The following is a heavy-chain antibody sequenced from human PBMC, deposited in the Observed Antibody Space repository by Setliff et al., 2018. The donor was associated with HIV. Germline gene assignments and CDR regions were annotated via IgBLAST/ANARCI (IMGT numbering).Heavy chain of an antibody. V-gene: IGHV3-74*01. CDR2: VNTDGSSK. CDR3: HSGYDSEEQSYFDY. Sequence: GGSLRLSCTASGFTLSSFWMHWVRQAPGKGLVWVSRVNTDGSSKTYADSVKDRFTISRDNAKNTLYLQMHDLRAEDTGVYYCHSGYDSEEQSYFDYWGQGTLVTVSS. J-gene: IGHJ4*02. D-gene: IGHD5-12*01. CDR1: GFTLSSFW.